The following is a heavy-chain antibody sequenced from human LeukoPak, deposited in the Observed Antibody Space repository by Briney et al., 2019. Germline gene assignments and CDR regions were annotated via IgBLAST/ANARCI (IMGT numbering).Heavy chain of an antibody. CDR2: IRSKANSYAT. J-gene: IGHJ4*02. CDR3: STTYYYDSSEGY. CDR1: GFTFSGSA. V-gene: IGHV3-73*01. D-gene: IGHD3-22*01. Sequence: GGSLRLSCAASGFTFSGSAMHWVRQASGKGLEWVGRIRSKANSYATAYAASVKGRFTIFRDDSKNTAYLQMNSLKTEDTAVYYCSTTYYYDSSEGYWGQGTLVTVSS.